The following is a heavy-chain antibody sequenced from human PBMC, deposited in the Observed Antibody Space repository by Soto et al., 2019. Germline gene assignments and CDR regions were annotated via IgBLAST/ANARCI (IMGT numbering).Heavy chain of an antibody. Sequence: GESLKISCKGSGYSFTSYWISRVRQMPGKGLEWMGRIDPSDSYTNYSPSFQGHVTISADKSISTAYLQWSSLKASDTAMYYCASPRYYDSSGYYYGMDVWGQGTTVTVSS. J-gene: IGHJ6*02. CDR1: GYSFTSYW. CDR3: ASPRYYDSSGYYYGMDV. V-gene: IGHV5-10-1*01. D-gene: IGHD3-22*01. CDR2: IDPSDSYT.